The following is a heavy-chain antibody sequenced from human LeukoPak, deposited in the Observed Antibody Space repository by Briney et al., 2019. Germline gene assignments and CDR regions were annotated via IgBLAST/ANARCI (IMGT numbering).Heavy chain of an antibody. CDR2: IIPIFGTA. D-gene: IGHD2-8*01. J-gene: IGHJ6*03. V-gene: IGHV1-69*13. CDR3: ARGIPSVHYYYYMDV. CDR1: GGTFSSYA. Sequence: SVKVSCKASGGTFSSYAISWVRQGPGQGLEWMGGIIPIFGTANYAQKFQGRVTITADESTSTAYMELSSLRSEDTAVYYCARGIPSVHYYYYMDVWGKGTTVTVSS.